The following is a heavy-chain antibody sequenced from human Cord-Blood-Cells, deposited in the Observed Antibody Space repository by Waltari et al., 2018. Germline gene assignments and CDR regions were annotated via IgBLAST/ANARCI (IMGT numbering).Heavy chain of an antibody. Sequence: QVQLQESGPGLVKPSETLSLTCTVSGASISSYYWSWIRQPPGKGLEWIGYIYYSGSTNYNPSLKSRVTISVDTSKNQFSLKLSSVTAADTAVYYCARDFLQLGYYGMDVWGQGTTVTVSS. CDR1: GASISSYY. CDR3: ARDFLQLGYYGMDV. D-gene: IGHD5-18*01. J-gene: IGHJ6*02. V-gene: IGHV4-59*01. CDR2: IYYSGST.